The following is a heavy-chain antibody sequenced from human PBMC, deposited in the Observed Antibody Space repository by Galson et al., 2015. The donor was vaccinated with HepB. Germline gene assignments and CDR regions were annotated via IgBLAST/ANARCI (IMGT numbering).Heavy chain of an antibody. V-gene: IGHV3-30*18. CDR3: AKEATMVRGVTPNYFDY. D-gene: IGHD3-10*01. J-gene: IGHJ4*02. CDR1: GFTFSSYG. Sequence: SLRLSCAASGFTFSSYGMHWVRQAPGKGLEWVAVISYDGSNKYYADSVKGRFTISRDNSKNTLYLQMNSLRAEDTAVYYCAKEATMVRGVTPNYFDYWGQGTLVTVSS. CDR2: ISYDGSNK.